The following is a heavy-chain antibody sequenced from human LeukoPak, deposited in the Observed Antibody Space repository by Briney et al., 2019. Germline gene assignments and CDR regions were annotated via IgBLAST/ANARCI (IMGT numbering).Heavy chain of an antibody. V-gene: IGHV4-4*07. Sequence: SETLSLTCTVSGGSISSYYWSWIRQPARKGREWIGRIYTSGSTNYNPSLKSRVTMSVETSKNQFSLKLSSVTAADTAVYYCARDRGSSDNYFDYWGQGTLVTVSS. CDR3: ARDRGSSDNYFDY. CDR1: GGSISSYY. D-gene: IGHD6-13*01. CDR2: IYTSGST. J-gene: IGHJ4*02.